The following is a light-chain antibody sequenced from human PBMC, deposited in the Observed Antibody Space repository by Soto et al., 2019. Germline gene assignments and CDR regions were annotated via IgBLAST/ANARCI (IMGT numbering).Light chain of an antibody. CDR2: DTS. Sequence: EIVLTQSPATLSVSPGDRATLSCRASQSLSNYLAWYQQKPGQAPRLLIYDTSNRATGIPTRFSGSGSGTAFTLTISSLDPDDLAVYYGQEGNNWPGLTLGGGTKVEIK. CDR1: QSLSNY. J-gene: IGKJ4*01. CDR3: QEGNNWPGLT. V-gene: IGKV3-11*01.